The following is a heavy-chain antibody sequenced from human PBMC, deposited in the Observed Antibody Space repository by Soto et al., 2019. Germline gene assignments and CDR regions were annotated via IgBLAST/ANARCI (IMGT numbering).Heavy chain of an antibody. CDR3: AKGFSSGLYVDS. CDR1: GDSVRSDAYY. Sequence: QVQLQESGPGLVKPSGTLSLTCSVSGDSVRSDAYYWTWIRQPPGKTLEWVGFILSSGGTSTNPSLRSRLSMSVDTSRNQFSMRLTSVTAADTGVYFCAKGFSSGLYVDSWGRGTLVTVSS. V-gene: IGHV4-61*08. J-gene: IGHJ4*02. CDR2: ILSSGGT. D-gene: IGHD6-19*01.